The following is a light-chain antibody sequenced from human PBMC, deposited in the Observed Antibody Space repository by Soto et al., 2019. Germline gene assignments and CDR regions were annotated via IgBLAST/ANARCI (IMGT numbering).Light chain of an antibody. CDR2: EVT. Sequence: QSALTQPASVSGSPGQSITISCTGTSSDVGGYIHVSWYQHHPGKAPKRIIYEVTKRPSGVSNRFSGSKSGDTASLTIYGLQAEDEADYYCSSHTASTTRIFGTGTKVTVL. V-gene: IGLV2-14*01. CDR3: SSHTASTTRI. J-gene: IGLJ1*01. CDR1: SSDVGGYIH.